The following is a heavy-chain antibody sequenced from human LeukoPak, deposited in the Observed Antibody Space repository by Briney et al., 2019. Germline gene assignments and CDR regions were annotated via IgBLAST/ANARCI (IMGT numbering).Heavy chain of an antibody. D-gene: IGHD3-10*01. CDR1: GFTFSSYG. CDR3: ARSLLWFGELFYLFDY. J-gene: IGHJ4*02. Sequence: GGSLRLSCAASGFTFSSYGMHWVRQAPGKGLEWVAVISYNGSNKYYADSVKGRFTISRDNSKNTLYLQMNSLRAEDTAVYYCARSLLWFGELFYLFDYWGQGTLVTVSS. CDR2: ISYNGSNK. V-gene: IGHV3-30*03.